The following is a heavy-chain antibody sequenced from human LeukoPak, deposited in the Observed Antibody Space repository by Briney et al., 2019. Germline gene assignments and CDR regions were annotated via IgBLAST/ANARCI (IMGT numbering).Heavy chain of an antibody. J-gene: IGHJ4*02. CDR1: GFTFSSYS. CDR2: ISSSSTM. CDR3: ARARGSYSFDY. V-gene: IGHV3-48*04. D-gene: IGHD1-26*01. Sequence: QPGGSLRLSCAASGFTFSSYSMNWVRQAPGKGLEWVSYISSSSTMYYADSVKGRFTISRDNAKNSLYLQMNSLRVEDTAVYFCARARGSYSFDYWGQGTLVTVSS.